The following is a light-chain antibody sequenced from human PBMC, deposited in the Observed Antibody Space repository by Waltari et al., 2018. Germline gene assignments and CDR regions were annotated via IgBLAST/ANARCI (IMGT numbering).Light chain of an antibody. J-gene: IGLJ2*01. Sequence: QSVLTQPPSASGTPGQRVTISCSGSNSNIGRNTVNWYQQVPGTAPKLLIYTNDPRPSGVPDRFSVSKSGTSASLAISGLQSEDEAVYYCAPWDDMLTGVVFGGGTQVPVL. V-gene: IGLV1-44*01. CDR2: TND. CDR1: NSNIGRNT. CDR3: APWDDMLTGVV.